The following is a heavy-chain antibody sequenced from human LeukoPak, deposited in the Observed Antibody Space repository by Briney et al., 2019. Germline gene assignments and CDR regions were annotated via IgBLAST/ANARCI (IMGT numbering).Heavy chain of an antibody. CDR2: ISSSGSTI. CDR1: GSTFSRYE. J-gene: IGHJ4*02. V-gene: IGHV3-48*03. CDR3: ARYYGYTAMVSHLDY. Sequence: GGSLRLSCAASGSTFSRYETNWVRQAPGKGLEWVSYISSSGSTIYYADSVKGRFTISRDNAKNSLYLQMNSLRAEDTAVYYCARYYGYTAMVSHLDYYCRGTRVTVSS. D-gene: IGHD5-18*01.